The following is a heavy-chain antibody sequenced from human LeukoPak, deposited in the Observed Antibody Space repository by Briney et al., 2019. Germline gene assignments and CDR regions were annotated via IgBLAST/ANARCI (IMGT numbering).Heavy chain of an antibody. CDR2: ISHDGRNQ. J-gene: IGHJ4*02. CDR1: GFTFSSYA. Sequence: PGGSLRLSCAASGFTFSSYAMHWVRQAPGKGLEWVAVISHDGRNQYYADSVKGRFTFSRDNSKNTLYVQMNSLRDEDTAVYYCARSRDGYNYAFDYWGQGTLVTVSS. CDR3: ARSRDGYNYAFDY. V-gene: IGHV3-30*04. D-gene: IGHD5-24*01.